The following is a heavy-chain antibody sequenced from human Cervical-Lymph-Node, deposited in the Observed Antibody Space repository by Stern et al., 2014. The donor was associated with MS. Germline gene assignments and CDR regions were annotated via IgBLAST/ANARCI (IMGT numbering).Heavy chain of an antibody. CDR2: IGTAGDT. V-gene: IGHV3-13*01. J-gene: IGHJ2*01. Sequence: EVQLVESGGGLVQPGGSLRLSCAASGFTFSSYDMHWVRHATGKGLEWVSAIGTAGDTYYPGSVKGRFTISRENAKNSLYLQMNSLRAGDTAVYYCARDRGDGLFDLWGRGTLVTVSS. CDR3: ARDRGDGLFDL. CDR1: GFTFSSYD. D-gene: IGHD5-24*01.